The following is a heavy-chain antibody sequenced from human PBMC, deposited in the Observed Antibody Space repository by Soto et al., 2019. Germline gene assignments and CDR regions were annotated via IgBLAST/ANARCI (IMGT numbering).Heavy chain of an antibody. CDR3: ARVRYSYDFDY. V-gene: IGHV4-59*01. CDR2: IYYSGST. D-gene: IGHD5-18*01. CDR1: GGSISSYY. J-gene: IGHJ4*02. Sequence: SETLSLTCTVSGGSISSYYWSWIRQPPGKGLEWIGYIYYSGSTNYNPSLKSRVTISVDTSKNQFSLKLSSVTAADTAVYYCARVRYSYDFDYWGQGTLVTVSS.